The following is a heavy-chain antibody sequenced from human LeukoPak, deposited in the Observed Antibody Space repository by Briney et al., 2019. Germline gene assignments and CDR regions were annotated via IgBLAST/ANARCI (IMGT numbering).Heavy chain of an antibody. CDR1: GGSISTYY. Sequence: SETLSLTCTVSGGSISTYYWSWIRQPPGKGLEWIGYIYYSGSTYYKPSLKSRVTISVDTSKNQFSLKLSSVTAADTAVYYCARDLLTFGGVIDLWGQGTLVTVSS. D-gene: IGHD3-16*02. V-gene: IGHV4-59*01. CDR2: IYYSGST. J-gene: IGHJ4*02. CDR3: ARDLLTFGGVIDL.